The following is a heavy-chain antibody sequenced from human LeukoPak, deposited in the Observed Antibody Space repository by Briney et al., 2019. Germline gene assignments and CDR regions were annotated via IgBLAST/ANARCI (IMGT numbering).Heavy chain of an antibody. V-gene: IGHV4-34*01. CDR3: ARGGYCSGGSCYAHNWLDP. CDR1: GGSFSGYY. J-gene: IGHJ5*02. Sequence: SETLSLTCAVDGGSFSGYYWSWIRQPPGKGLEWIGEMNHSGSTNYNPSLKSRVTISVDTSKNQFSLKLSSVTAADTAVYYCARGGYCSGGSCYAHNWLDPWGQGTLVTVST. D-gene: IGHD2-15*01. CDR2: MNHSGST.